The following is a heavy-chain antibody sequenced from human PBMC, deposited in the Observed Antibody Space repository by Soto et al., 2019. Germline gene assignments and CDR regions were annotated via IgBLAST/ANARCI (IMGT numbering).Heavy chain of an antibody. CDR3: AKVQREYSYGFDY. CDR2: ISYDGSNK. CDR1: GFTFSSYG. V-gene: IGHV3-30*18. J-gene: IGHJ4*02. D-gene: IGHD5-18*01. Sequence: PGGSLRLSCAASGFTFSSYGMHWVRQAPGKGLEWVAVISYDGSNKYYADSVKGRFTISRDNSKNTLYLQMNSLRAEDTAVYYCAKVQREYSYGFDYWGQGTLVTVSS.